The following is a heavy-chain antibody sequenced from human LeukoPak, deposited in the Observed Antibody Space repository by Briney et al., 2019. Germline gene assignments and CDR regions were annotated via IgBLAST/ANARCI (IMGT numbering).Heavy chain of an antibody. J-gene: IGHJ4*02. CDR2: IIPVLDIV. D-gene: IGHD3-3*01. V-gene: IGHV1-69*04. CDR3: AREYDDPEGGDYFDY. CDR1: GGTFSSYA. Sequence: SVKVSCKASGGTFSSYAISWVRQAPGQGLEWMGRIIPVLDIVNYAQKFQGRVTITADKSTSTAYMEQSSLRAEDTAVYYCAREYDDPEGGDYFDYWGQGTLVTVSS.